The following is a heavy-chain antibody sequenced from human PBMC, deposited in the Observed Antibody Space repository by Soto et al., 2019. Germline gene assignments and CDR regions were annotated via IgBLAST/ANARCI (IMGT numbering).Heavy chain of an antibody. CDR1: GYTFVAYG. J-gene: IGHJ6*02. V-gene: IGHV1-18*01. D-gene: IGHD2-8*02. CDR3: AKVSLYCDRLGGMDV. Sequence: QAQLEQSGAEVRKPGASLKVSCKASGYTFVAYGISWVRQAPGQGLEWMGWISPFNGKTDYVQNLQGRVTLTTDTATSTAHMELRSLRSDDTAVYYCAKVSLYCDRLGGMDVWGQGTTVTVSS. CDR2: ISPFNGKT.